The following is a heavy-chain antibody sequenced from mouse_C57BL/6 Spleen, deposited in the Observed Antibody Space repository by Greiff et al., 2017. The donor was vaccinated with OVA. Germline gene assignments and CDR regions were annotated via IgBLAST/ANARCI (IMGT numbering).Heavy chain of an antibody. CDR1: GFTFSDYG. V-gene: IGHV5-17*01. CDR2: ISSVSSTI. CDR3: ARGVYDGYFAY. Sequence: DVKLVESGGGLVKPGGSLKLSCAASGFTFSDYGMHWVRQAPEKGLEWVAYISSVSSTIYYADTVKGRFTISRDNAKNTLFLQMTSLRSEDTAMYYCARGVYDGYFAYWGQGTLVTVSA. J-gene: IGHJ3*01. D-gene: IGHD2-3*01.